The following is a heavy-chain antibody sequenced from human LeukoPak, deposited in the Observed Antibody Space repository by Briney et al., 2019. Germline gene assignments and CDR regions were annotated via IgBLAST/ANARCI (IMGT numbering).Heavy chain of an antibody. Sequence: PGGSLRLSCAASGFTFSNHGMSWVRQAPGKGLEWVSIISATGGSTNYADSVKGRFTISRDNSKNTLYLQMNSLRVEDTAVYYCAKVRAPSAIYWFDPWGQGTLVTVSS. D-gene: IGHD2-2*02. V-gene: IGHV3-23*01. CDR1: GFTFSNHG. CDR2: ISATGGST. J-gene: IGHJ5*02. CDR3: AKVRAPSAIYWFDP.